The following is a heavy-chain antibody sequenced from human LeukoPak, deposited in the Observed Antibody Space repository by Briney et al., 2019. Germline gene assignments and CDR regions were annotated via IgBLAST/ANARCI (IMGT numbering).Heavy chain of an antibody. V-gene: IGHV3-9*03. CDR2: ISWNSGSI. CDR3: AKDIFSLYYYYYMDV. CDR1: GFTFSSYS. D-gene: IGHD2/OR15-2a*01. J-gene: IGHJ6*03. Sequence: GGSLRLSCAASGFTFSSYSMNWVRQAPGKGLEWVSGISWNSGSIGYADSVKGRFTISRDNAKNSLYLQMNSLRAEDMALYYCAKDIFSLYYYYYMDVWGKGTTVTVSS.